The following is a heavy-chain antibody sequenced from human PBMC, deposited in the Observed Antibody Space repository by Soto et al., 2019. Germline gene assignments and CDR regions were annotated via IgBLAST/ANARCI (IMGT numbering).Heavy chain of an antibody. V-gene: IGHV4-31*03. D-gene: IGHD4-17*01. CDR1: GGSISSGGYY. Sequence: QVQLQESGPGLVKPSQTLSLTCTVSGGSISSGGYYWSWIRQHPGKGLEWIGYIYYSGSTYYNPSLKSRVTMSVDTSQNQFSLKLSSVTAADTAVYYCARMTTVLTQLDYWGQGTLVTVSS. CDR3: ARMTTVLTQLDY. J-gene: IGHJ4*02. CDR2: IYYSGST.